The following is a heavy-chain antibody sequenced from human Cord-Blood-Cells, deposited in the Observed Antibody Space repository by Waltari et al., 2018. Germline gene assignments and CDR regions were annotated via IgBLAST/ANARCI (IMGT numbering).Heavy chain of an antibody. J-gene: IGHJ3*02. CDR1: GGSFSGYY. D-gene: IGHD5-12*01. CDR2: INHSGST. V-gene: IGHV4-34*01. Sequence: QVQLQQWGAGLLKPSETLSLTCAAYGGSFSGYYWSWIRQPPGKGLDEIGEINHSGSTNYNPSLKSRVTISVDTSKNQFSLKLSSVTAADTAVYYCARGRGIVATITPFDIWGQGTMVTVSS. CDR3: ARGRGIVATITPFDI.